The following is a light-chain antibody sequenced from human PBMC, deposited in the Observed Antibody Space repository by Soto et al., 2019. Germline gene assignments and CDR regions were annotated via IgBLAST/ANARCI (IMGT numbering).Light chain of an antibody. J-gene: IGLJ2*01. Sequence: QSVLTQPPSVSGAPGQRVTISCTGSSSNIGAGYDVHWYQQLPGTAPKLLIYGNSNRPSGVPDRFSGSKSGTSASLAITGLQAEDEADYCQSYDSGLSVVFGGGTKLTVL. CDR1: SSNIGAGYD. CDR2: GNS. CDR3: QSYDSGLSVV. V-gene: IGLV1-40*01.